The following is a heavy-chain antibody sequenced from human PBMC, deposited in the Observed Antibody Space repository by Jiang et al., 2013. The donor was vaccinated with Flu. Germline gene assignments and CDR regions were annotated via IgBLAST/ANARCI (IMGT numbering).Heavy chain of an antibody. CDR1: GGPISSGTYY. CDR3: ATDNGGGIAATGEFDP. V-gene: IGHV4-61*02. D-gene: IGHD6-13*01. J-gene: IGHJ5*02. CDR2: IYTSGST. Sequence: GSGLVKPSQTLSLTCTVSGGPISSGTYYWTWIRQPAGKGLEWIGRIYTSGSTNYNPSLKSRVTISIDTSKNQFSLKLSSVTAADTAVYYCATDNGGGIAATGEFDPWGQGTRVTVSS.